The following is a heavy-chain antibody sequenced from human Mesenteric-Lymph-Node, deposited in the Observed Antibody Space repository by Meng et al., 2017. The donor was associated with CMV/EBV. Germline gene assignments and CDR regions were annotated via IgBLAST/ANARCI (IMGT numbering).Heavy chain of an antibody. Sequence: ASVKVSCKASGYTFTGYYMHWVRQAPGQGLEWMGWINPNSGGTNYAQKFQGRVTMTRDTSISTAYMELSRLRSDDTAVYYCATEEAARQYAFDIWGQGTMVTVSS. CDR3: ATEEAARQYAFDI. CDR2: INPNSGGT. V-gene: IGHV1-2*02. J-gene: IGHJ3*02. D-gene: IGHD6-6*01. CDR1: GYTFTGYY.